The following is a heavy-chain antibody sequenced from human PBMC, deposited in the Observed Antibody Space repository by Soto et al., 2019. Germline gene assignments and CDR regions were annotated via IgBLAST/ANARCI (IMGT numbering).Heavy chain of an antibody. V-gene: IGHV1-2*02. Sequence: QVQLVQSGAEVKKPGASVKVSCKASGYTFTGYYMHWVRQAPGQGLERMGWINPNSGGTNYAQKFQGRVTMTRDTSISTAYMELSRLRSDDTAVYYCALNDPAAGYCSSTSCYHWFDPWGQGTLVTVSS. D-gene: IGHD2-2*01. J-gene: IGHJ5*02. CDR1: GYTFTGYY. CDR3: ALNDPAAGYCSSTSCYHWFDP. CDR2: INPNSGGT.